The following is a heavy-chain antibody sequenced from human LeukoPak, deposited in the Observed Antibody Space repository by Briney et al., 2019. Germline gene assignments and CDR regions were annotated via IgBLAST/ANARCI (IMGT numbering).Heavy chain of an antibody. J-gene: IGHJ5*02. V-gene: IGHV1-2*02. CDR1: GYTFTGYY. D-gene: IGHD3-9*01. CDR2: INPNSGGT. CDR3: ARDGGGDYDILTGYYNPRYYNWFDP. Sequence: ASVKVSCKASGYTFTGYYMHWVRQAPGQGLEWMGWINPNSGGTNYAQKFQGRVTMTRDTSISTAYMELSRLRSDDTAVYYCARDGGGDYDILTGYYNPRYYNWFDPWGQGTLVTVSS.